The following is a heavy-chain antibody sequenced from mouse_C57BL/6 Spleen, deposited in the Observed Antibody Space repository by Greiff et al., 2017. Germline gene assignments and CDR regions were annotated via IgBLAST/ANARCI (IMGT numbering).Heavy chain of an antibody. V-gene: IGHV2-5*01. D-gene: IGHD1-1*01. J-gene: IGHJ4*01. Sequence: VQLQQSGPGLVQPSQSLSITCTVSGFSLTSYGVHWVRQSPGKGLEWLGVIWRGGSTDYNAAFMSRLSITKDNSKSQVFFKMNSLQADDTAIYYCAKCATVVNYAMDYWGQGTSVTVSS. CDR1: GFSLTSYG. CDR3: AKCATVVNYAMDY. CDR2: IWRGGST.